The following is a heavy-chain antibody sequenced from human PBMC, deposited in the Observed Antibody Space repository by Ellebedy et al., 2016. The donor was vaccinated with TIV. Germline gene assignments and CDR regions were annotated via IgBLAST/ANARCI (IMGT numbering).Heavy chain of an antibody. CDR2: MKQDGSEK. Sequence: GGSLRLXXAASGFTFRSYWLTWVRQAPGKGLEWVANMKQDGSEKNYVDSVKGRFIISRDDAKNSLLLHMNTLRVDDTAVYYCATGVGWEQGYWGQGTLVTVSS. CDR1: GFTFRSYW. D-gene: IGHD1-26*01. V-gene: IGHV3-7*01. CDR3: ATGVGWEQGY. J-gene: IGHJ4*02.